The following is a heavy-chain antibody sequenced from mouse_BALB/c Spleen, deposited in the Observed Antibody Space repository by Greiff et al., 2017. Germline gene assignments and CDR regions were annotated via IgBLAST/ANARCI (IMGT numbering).Heavy chain of an antibody. J-gene: IGHJ1*01. CDR1: GFSLTSYG. V-gene: IGHV2-3*01. CDR2: IWGDGST. CDR3: AKPLTTVVATDWYFDV. D-gene: IGHD1-1*01. Sequence: VMLVESGPGLVAPSQSLSITCTVSGFSLTSYGVSWVRQPPGKGLEWLGVIWGDGSTNYHSALISRLSISKDNSKSQVFLKLNSLQTDDTATYYCAKPLTTVVATDWYFDVWGAGTTVTVSS.